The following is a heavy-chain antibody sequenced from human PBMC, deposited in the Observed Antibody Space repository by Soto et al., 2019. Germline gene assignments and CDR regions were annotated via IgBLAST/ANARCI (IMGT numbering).Heavy chain of an antibody. CDR2: ISTSGGST. CDR3: ARDRLARGIPVAGRIDY. V-gene: IGHV3-23*01. Sequence: PGGSLRLSCAASGFTFSTYAMSWVRQAPGKGLEWVSAISTSGGSTYYADSVKGRFSISRDNSKSTLYLQMNSLRAEDTAVYYCARDRLARGIPVAGRIDYWGQGALVTVSS. CDR1: GFTFSTYA. J-gene: IGHJ4*02. D-gene: IGHD6-19*01.